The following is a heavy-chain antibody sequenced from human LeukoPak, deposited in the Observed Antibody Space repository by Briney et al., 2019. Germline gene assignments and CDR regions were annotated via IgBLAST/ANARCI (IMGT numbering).Heavy chain of an antibody. D-gene: IGHD4-23*01. J-gene: IGHJ4*02. V-gene: IGHV4-59*11. CDR2: IYYSGST. Sequence: SETLSLTCTVSGGSISSHYWSWIRQPPGKGLEWIGYIYYSGSTNYNPSLKSRVTISVDTSKNQFSLKLSSVTAADTAVYYCARDNGYGGNPFDYRGQGTLVTVSS. CDR1: GGSISSHY. CDR3: ARDNGYGGNPFDY.